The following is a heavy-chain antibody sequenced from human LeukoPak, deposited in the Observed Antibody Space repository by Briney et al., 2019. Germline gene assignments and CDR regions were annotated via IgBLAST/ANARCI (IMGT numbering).Heavy chain of an antibody. CDR1: GFTFSHYW. V-gene: IGHV3-7*01. Sequence: GGSLRLSCAASGFTFSHYWMSWVRQAPGKGLEWVANIKPDGSDKYYVDSVKGRFTISRDNAKNTLYLQMDSLRAEDTAVYYCAREDMWAFDMWGQGAMVTVCS. D-gene: IGHD2-15*01. CDR3: AREDMWAFDM. CDR2: IKPDGSDK. J-gene: IGHJ3*02.